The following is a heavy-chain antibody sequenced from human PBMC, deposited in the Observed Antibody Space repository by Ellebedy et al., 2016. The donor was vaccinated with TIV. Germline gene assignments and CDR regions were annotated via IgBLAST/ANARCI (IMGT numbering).Heavy chain of an antibody. CDR2: ISGSGATT. CDR1: GFTFSNYA. Sequence: GESLKISXAASGFTFSNYAIHWVRQAPGKGLEWVSAISGSGATTYYADSVKGRFTISRDNSKNTLYLQMSSLRDEDTAVYYCAKDRGSVAPTMGFDYWGQGTLVTVSS. J-gene: IGHJ4*02. D-gene: IGHD5-12*01. V-gene: IGHV3-23*01. CDR3: AKDRGSVAPTMGFDY.